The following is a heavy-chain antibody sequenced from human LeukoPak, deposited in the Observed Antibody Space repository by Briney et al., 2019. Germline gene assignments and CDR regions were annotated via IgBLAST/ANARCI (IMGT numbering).Heavy chain of an antibody. D-gene: IGHD4-17*01. J-gene: IGHJ4*02. Sequence: GGSLRLSCTASGFTVSGNYMSWVRQAPGKGLEWVSAISGSGGSTYYADSVKGRFTISRDNSKNTLYLQMNSLRAEDTAVYYCAKGDTVTTSFFDYWGQGTLVTVSS. CDR3: AKGDTVTTSFFDY. CDR1: GFTVSGNY. CDR2: ISGSGGST. V-gene: IGHV3-23*01.